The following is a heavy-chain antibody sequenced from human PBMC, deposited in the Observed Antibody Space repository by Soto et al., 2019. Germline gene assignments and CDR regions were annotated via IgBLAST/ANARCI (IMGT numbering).Heavy chain of an antibody. CDR2: IYYSGST. CDR1: GDSIISRSYY. D-gene: IGHD2-21*02. J-gene: IGHJ4*02. CDR3: ARQRTSVVTQAYFDV. Sequence: SETLSLTCTFTGDSIISRSYYWGWIRQPPGKGLEWIGSIYYSGSTYNNPSLRSRLSMSIDTSTDQFSLKLKSVTAAAADLYFCARQRTSVVTQAYFDVWGPGSPVTVSS. V-gene: IGHV4-39*01.